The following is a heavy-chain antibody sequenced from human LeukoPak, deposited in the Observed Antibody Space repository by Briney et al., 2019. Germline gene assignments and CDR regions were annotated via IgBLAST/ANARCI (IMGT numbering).Heavy chain of an antibody. CDR1: GGSISSYY. V-gene: IGHV4-59*08. CDR3: ARVDPTLDAFDI. Sequence: SETLSLTCTVSGGSISSYYWSWIRQPPGKGLEWIGYIYYSGSTNYNPSPKSRVTISVDTSKNQFSLRLSSVTAADTAVYYCARVDPTLDAFDIWGQGTMVTVSS. CDR2: IYYSGST. D-gene: IGHD5-12*01. J-gene: IGHJ3*02.